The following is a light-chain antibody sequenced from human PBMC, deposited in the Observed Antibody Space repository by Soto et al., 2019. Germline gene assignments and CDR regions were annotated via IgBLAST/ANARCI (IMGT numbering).Light chain of an antibody. V-gene: IGKV1-5*03. CDR2: KAS. CDR3: QQYNSYSPT. CDR1: QSISTW. Sequence: IQLTQSPSSLSASVGGRVTITCRASQSISTWLAWYQQEPGKAPKLLIHKASSLQSGVPSRFSGSGSGTDFTLTISSLHPDDFATYYCQQYNSYSPTFGQGTKVDI. J-gene: IGKJ1*01.